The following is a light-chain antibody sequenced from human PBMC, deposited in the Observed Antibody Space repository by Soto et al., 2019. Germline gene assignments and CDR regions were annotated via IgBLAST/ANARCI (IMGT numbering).Light chain of an antibody. V-gene: IGKV1-5*01. CDR2: DAS. Sequence: EIQMNQSPPTLSASIGERVIITCRASQTISSSLAGYQQKPGQAPKLLIDDASSLESGVPSMFSCSGSGTEFTITISSLQPDDFETYYCHKYTSYSPYTFGQGTNLAIK. CDR1: QTISSS. J-gene: IGKJ2*01. CDR3: HKYTSYSPYT.